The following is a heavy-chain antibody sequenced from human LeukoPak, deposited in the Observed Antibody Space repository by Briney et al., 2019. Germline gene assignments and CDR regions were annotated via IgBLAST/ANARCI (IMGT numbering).Heavy chain of an antibody. CDR3: ASSIVRGLVDY. V-gene: IGHV3-7*01. CDR1: GFTFSSYA. CDR2: IKQDGSEK. D-gene: IGHD1-26*01. Sequence: GGSLRLSCAASGFTFSSYAMSWVRQAPGKGLEWVANIKQDGSEKYYVDSVKGRFTISRDNAKNSLYLQMNSLRAEDTAVYYCASSIVRGLVDYWGQGTLVTVSS. J-gene: IGHJ4*02.